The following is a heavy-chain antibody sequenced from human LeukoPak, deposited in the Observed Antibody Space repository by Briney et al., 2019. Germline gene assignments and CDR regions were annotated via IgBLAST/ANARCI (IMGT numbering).Heavy chain of an antibody. D-gene: IGHD3-16*01. Sequence: PSETLSLTCAVYGESFSGYYWSWIRQPPGKGLEWIGSIYYSGSTNYNPSLRSRVTISVDTSRNQFSLKLSSVTAADTAVYYCARSFQRGSLDYWGQGTLVTVSS. J-gene: IGHJ4*02. CDR3: ARSFQRGSLDY. V-gene: IGHV4-59*08. CDR2: IYYSGST. CDR1: GESFSGYY.